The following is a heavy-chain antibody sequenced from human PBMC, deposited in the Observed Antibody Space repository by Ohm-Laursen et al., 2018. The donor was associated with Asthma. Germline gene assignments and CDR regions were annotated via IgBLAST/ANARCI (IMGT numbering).Heavy chain of an antibody. CDR2: ISWDGGST. D-gene: IGHD1-26*01. Sequence: SLRLSCSASGFTFDDYTMHWVRQAPGKGLEWVSLISWDGGSTYYADSVKGRFTISRDNSKNSLYLQMNSLRTEDTALYYCAKDITAVGGYYYGMDVWGQGTTVTVSS. CDR1: GFTFDDYT. V-gene: IGHV3-43*01. J-gene: IGHJ6*02. CDR3: AKDITAVGGYYYGMDV.